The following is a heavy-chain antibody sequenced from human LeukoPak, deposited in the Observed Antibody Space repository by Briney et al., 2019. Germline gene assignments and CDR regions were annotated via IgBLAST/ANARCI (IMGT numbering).Heavy chain of an antibody. CDR3: ARADRLYYYDSSGYSRQI. J-gene: IGHJ3*02. CDR1: GFTFSSYW. D-gene: IGHD3-22*01. Sequence: GGSLRLSCAASGFTFSSYWMHWVRQAPGKGLVWVSRINSDGSSTSYADSVKGRFTISRDNAKNTLYLQMNSLRAEDTAVYYCARADRLYYYDSSGYSRQIWGQGTMVTVSS. CDR2: INSDGSST. V-gene: IGHV3-74*01.